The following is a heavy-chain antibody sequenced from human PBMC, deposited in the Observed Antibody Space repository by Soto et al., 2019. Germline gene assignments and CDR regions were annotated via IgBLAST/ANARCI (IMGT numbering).Heavy chain of an antibody. V-gene: IGHV3-7*03. CDR2: IKFDGSVK. CDR3: VKDGGYCSSTTCYSPRNHYFDS. CDR1: GFTFSYYW. D-gene: IGHD2-2*01. J-gene: IGHJ4*02. Sequence: GGSLRLSCAASGFTFSYYWMSWVRQAPGKGPEWVANIKFDGSVKQYVDSVRGRFTISRDNSRNSLFLQMNSLRAGDTAVYYCVKDGGYCSSTTCYSPRNHYFDSWGQGTLVTVSS.